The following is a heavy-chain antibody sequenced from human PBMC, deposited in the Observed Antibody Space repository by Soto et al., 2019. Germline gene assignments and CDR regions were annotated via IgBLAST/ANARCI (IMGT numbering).Heavy chain of an antibody. Sequence: GGSLRLSCAASGFTFSSYAISWIRKAPGKGLEWVSASSGSGGSTYYADSVKGRFIISRDNSKNTLYLQMNSLRAEDTAVYYPRAMMVVGLYYFDYWGQGTLVTVSS. J-gene: IGHJ4*02. CDR2: SSGSGGST. CDR3: RAMMVVGLYYFDY. V-gene: IGHV3-23*01. D-gene: IGHD3-22*01. CDR1: GFTFSSYA.